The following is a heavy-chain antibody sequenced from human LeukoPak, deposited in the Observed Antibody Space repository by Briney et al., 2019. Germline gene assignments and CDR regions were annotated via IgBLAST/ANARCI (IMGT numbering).Heavy chain of an antibody. Sequence: PSETLSLTCTVSGGSISSYYWSWIRQPPGKGLEWIGYIYYSGSTNYNPSLKSRVTISVDTSKNQFSLKLSSVTAADTAVYYCARGGGCSGGSCYLFDYWGQGTLVTVSS. CDR1: GGSISSYY. D-gene: IGHD2-15*01. CDR3: ARGGGCSGGSCYLFDY. V-gene: IGHV4-59*01. J-gene: IGHJ4*02. CDR2: IYYSGST.